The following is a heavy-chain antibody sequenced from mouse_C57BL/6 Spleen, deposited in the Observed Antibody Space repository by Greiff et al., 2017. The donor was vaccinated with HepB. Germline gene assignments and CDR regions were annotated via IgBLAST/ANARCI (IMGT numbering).Heavy chain of an antibody. Sequence: QVQLQQSGAELARPGASVKLSCKASGYTFTSYGISWVKQRTGQGLEWIGEIYPRSGNTYYNEKFKGKATLTPDKSSSTAYMELRSLTSEDSAVYFCARSGSNPYYFDYWGQGTTLTVSS. V-gene: IGHV1-81*01. CDR2: IYPRSGNT. CDR3: ARSGSNPYYFDY. CDR1: GYTFTSYG. D-gene: IGHD2-5*01. J-gene: IGHJ2*01.